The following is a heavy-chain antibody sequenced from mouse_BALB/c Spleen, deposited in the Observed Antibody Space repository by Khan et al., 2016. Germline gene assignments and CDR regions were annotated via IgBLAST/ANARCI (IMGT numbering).Heavy chain of an antibody. CDR3: AIYYGNYYAMDY. V-gene: IGHV1S135*01. CDR2: IDPYYGGT. D-gene: IGHD2-1*01. CDR1: GYSFTGYN. Sequence: IQLVQSGPELEKPGASVKISCKASGYSFTGYNMNWVKQSNGKSLEWIGNIDPYYGGTSYNQKFKGKATLTVDKSSSTAYMQLKSLTSEDSAVYYCAIYYGNYYAMDYWGQGTSVTVSS. J-gene: IGHJ4*01.